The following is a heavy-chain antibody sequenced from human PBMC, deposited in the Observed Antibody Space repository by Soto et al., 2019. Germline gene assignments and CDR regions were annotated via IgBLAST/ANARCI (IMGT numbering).Heavy chain of an antibody. CDR3: ARESRSSGPNSDFDY. CDR2: IYPGDSDT. Sequence: PGESLKISCMGSGYSFTSYWIGWVRQMPGKGLERMGIIYPGDSDTRYSPSFQGQVTISADKSISTAYLQWSSLKASDTAMYYCARESRSSGPNSDFDYWGQGTLVTVSS. V-gene: IGHV5-51*01. CDR1: GYSFTSYW. D-gene: IGHD3-22*01. J-gene: IGHJ4*02.